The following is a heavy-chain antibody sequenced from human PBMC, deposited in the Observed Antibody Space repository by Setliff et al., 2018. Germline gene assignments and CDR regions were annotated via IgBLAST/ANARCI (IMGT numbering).Heavy chain of an antibody. CDR2: IHHSGST. D-gene: IGHD4-17*01. V-gene: IGHV4-39*07. CDR3: ARGTKTMVINYWYFDV. Sequence: PSETLSLTCTVSGGSISSSSYYWGWIRQPPGKGLEWIAEIHHSGSTNFHPSLKSRVAISVDPSKNQFYLNLRSVTAADTAVYFCARGTKTMVINYWYFDVWGRGTPVTV. J-gene: IGHJ2*01. CDR1: GGSISSSSYY.